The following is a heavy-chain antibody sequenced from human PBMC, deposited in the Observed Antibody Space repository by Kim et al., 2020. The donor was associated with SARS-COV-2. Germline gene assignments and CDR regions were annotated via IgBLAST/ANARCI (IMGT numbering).Heavy chain of an antibody. J-gene: IGHJ6*02. D-gene: IGHD4-17*01. CDR3: ARFKYGFVPTLSYYYSGMFV. CDR2: IIPILGIA. Sequence: SVKVSCKASGGTFSSYAISWVRQAPGQGREWMGRIIPILGIANYAQKFQGRVTITADKSTSTAYMELSSLRSEDPAVYYCARFKYGFVPTLSYYYSGMFVWGQGTTVTVSS. CDR1: GGTFSSYA. V-gene: IGHV1-69*04.